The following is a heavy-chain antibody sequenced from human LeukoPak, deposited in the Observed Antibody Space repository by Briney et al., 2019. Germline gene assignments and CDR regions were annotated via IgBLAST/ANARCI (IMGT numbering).Heavy chain of an antibody. CDR1: GYTFTGYY. Sequence: GSVKVSCKASGYTFTGYYMHWVRQAPGQGLEWMGWINPNSGGTNYAQKFQGGVTMTRDTSISTAYMELSRLRSDDTAVYYCARLGRGWSAVNWFDPWGQGTLVTVSS. J-gene: IGHJ5*02. V-gene: IGHV1-2*02. CDR2: INPNSGGT. D-gene: IGHD6-19*01. CDR3: ARLGRGWSAVNWFDP.